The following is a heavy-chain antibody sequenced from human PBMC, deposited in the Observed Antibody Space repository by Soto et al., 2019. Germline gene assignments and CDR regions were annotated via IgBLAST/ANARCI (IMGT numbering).Heavy chain of an antibody. J-gene: IGHJ6*02. CDR2: ISYDGSNK. Sequence: GGSLRLSCAASGFTFSSYGMHWVRQAPGKGLEWVAVISYDGSNKYYADSVKGRFTISRDNSKNTLYLQMNSLRAEDTAVYYCAKDLMVRGYSYYYYGMDVWGQGTTVTVSS. D-gene: IGHD3-10*01. V-gene: IGHV3-30*18. CDR3: AKDLMVRGYSYYYYGMDV. CDR1: GFTFSSYG.